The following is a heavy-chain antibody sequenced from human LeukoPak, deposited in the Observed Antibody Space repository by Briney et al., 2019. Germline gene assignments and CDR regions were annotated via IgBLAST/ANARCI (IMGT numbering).Heavy chain of an antibody. Sequence: SVKVSCKASGYTFTSYAISWVRQAPGQGLEWMGGIIPIFGTANYAQKFQGRVTITTDESTSTAYMELSSLRSEDTAVYYCAREDRFGELFFAFDIWGQGTMVTVSS. D-gene: IGHD3-10*01. CDR3: AREDRFGELFFAFDI. V-gene: IGHV1-69*05. J-gene: IGHJ3*02. CDR2: IIPIFGTA. CDR1: GYTFTSYA.